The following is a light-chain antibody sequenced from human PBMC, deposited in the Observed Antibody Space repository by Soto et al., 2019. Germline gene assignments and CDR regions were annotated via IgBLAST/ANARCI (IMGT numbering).Light chain of an antibody. Sequence: QSVLTQPPSVSEAPRQRVTISCSGSSSNIGNNPVNWYQQLPGKAPKLLIYYDDLLPSGVSDRFSGSKSGTSASLAISGLQAEDEADYYWAAWDDSLNGHVFGSGTKVTVL. V-gene: IGLV1-36*01. CDR2: YDD. J-gene: IGLJ1*01. CDR3: AAWDDSLNGHV. CDR1: SSNIGNNP.